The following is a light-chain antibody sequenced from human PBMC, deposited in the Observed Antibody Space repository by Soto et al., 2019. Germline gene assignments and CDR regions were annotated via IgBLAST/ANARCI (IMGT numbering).Light chain of an antibody. CDR3: QQYYTSPLT. Sequence: ELVLTQSPGTLSLSPGERATLSCWASQSVSSSYLAWFQQKPGQPPRLLIYGTSCRATGIPDRFSGSGSGTDFTLTISRLEPEDFAVYYCQQYYTSPLTFGQGTKLEIK. CDR1: QSVSSSY. J-gene: IGKJ2*01. CDR2: GTS. V-gene: IGKV3-20*01.